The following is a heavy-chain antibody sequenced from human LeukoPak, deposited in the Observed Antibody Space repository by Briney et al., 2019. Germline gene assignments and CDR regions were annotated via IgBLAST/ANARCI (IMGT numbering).Heavy chain of an antibody. CDR1: GFTFSSYG. CDR3: ARIAAQVDY. J-gene: IGHJ4*02. Sequence: GGSLRLSCAASGFTFSSYGMHWVRQAPGKGLEWVAVISYDGSNKYYADSVKGRFTISGDNSKNTLYLQMNSLRAENTAVYYCARIAAQVDYWGQGTLVTVSS. CDR2: ISYDGSNK. V-gene: IGHV3-30*19. D-gene: IGHD6-13*01.